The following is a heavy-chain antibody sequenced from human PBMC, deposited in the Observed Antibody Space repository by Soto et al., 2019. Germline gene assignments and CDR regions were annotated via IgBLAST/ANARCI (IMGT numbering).Heavy chain of an antibody. Sequence: SETLSLTCAVYGGSFSGYYWSWIRQPPGKGLEWIGEINHSGSTNYNPSLKSRVTISVDTSKNQFSLKLSSVTAADTAVYYCARRTSGIDHPIYGMDVWGQGTTVTVSS. CDR1: GGSFSGYY. J-gene: IGHJ6*02. CDR3: ARRTSGIDHPIYGMDV. V-gene: IGHV4-34*01. D-gene: IGHD1-7*01. CDR2: INHSGST.